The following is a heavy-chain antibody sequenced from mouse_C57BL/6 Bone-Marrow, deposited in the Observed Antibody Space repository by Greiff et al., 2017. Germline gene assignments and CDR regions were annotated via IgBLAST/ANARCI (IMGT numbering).Heavy chain of an antibody. J-gene: IGHJ2*01. Sequence: VQLQQSGAELVKPGASVKMSCQASGYTFTTYPIEWMKQNHGKSLEWIGSFHPYNDGTKYNEKFKGKATLTVDKPSNTVYLELSRLTSDDSAVYYCARRSYYFCSFDYWGKGTTLTVSS. D-gene: IGHD2-12*01. V-gene: IGHV1-47*01. CDR1: GYTFTTYP. CDR2: FHPYNDGT. CDR3: ARRSYYFCSFDY.